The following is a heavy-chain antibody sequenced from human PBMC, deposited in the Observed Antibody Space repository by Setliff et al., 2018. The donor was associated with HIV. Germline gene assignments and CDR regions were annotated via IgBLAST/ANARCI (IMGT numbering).Heavy chain of an antibody. CDR1: GGSFSGYY. V-gene: IGHV4-34*01. J-gene: IGHJ6*02. Sequence: SETLSLTCAVYGGSFSGYYWSWIRQPPGKGLEWIGEINHSGSTNYNPSLKSRVAISVDTSKNQFSLKLSSVTAADTAVYYCARAFAGFYYYGMDVWGQGTTVTVSS. D-gene: IGHD1-1*01. CDR2: INHSGST. CDR3: ARAFAGFYYYGMDV.